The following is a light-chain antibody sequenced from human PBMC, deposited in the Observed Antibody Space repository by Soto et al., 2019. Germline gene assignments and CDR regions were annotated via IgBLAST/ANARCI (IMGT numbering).Light chain of an antibody. CDR1: QTVSSY. J-gene: IGKJ5*01. V-gene: IGKV3-20*01. Sequence: ENVLTQSPGTLSLSPGERATLSCRASQTVSSYLTWYQQRPGQAPRLLIYGASKRATGIPDRFRGSGSGTDFTLTISRLEPEDFALYYCQKYRTSPITFGPGTRLEIK. CDR3: QKYRTSPIT. CDR2: GAS.